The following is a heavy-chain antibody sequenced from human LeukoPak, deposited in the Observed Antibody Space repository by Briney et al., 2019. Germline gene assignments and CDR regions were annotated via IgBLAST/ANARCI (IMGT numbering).Heavy chain of an antibody. V-gene: IGHV4-34*01. CDR2: INHSGST. CDR3: ASGSTSHQFDY. D-gene: IGHD2-2*01. J-gene: IGHJ4*02. CDR1: GGSFSGYY. Sequence: SETLSLTCAVYGGSFSGYYWSWIRQPPAKGLEWIGEINHSGSTNYNPSLKSRVTISVDTSKNQFSLKLSSVTAADTAVYYCASGSTSHQFDYWGQGTLVTVSS.